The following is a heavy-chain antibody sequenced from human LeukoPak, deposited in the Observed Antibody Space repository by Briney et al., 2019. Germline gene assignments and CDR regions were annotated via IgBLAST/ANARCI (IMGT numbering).Heavy chain of an antibody. CDR2: INPNSGGT. CDR3: AKVDDSSGYYKYYFDY. D-gene: IGHD3-22*01. Sequence: ASVKVSCKSSGYTFTGYYVHWVRQAPGQGLEWMGWINPNSGGTNYAQKFQGRVTMTRDTSISTAYMELSRLRSDDTAVYYCAKVDDSSGYYKYYFDYWGQGTLVTVSS. CDR1: GYTFTGYY. V-gene: IGHV1-2*02. J-gene: IGHJ4*02.